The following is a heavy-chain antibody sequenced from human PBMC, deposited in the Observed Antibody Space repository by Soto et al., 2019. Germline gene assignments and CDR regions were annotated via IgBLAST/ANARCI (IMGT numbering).Heavy chain of an antibody. Sequence: GGSLRLSCAASGFTFSSYSMNWVRQAPGKGLEWVSSISSSSSYIYYADSVKGRFTISRDNAKNSLYLQMNSLRAEDTAVYYCATYSGSYGAGSDYWGQGTLVTVSS. J-gene: IGHJ4*02. V-gene: IGHV3-21*01. D-gene: IGHD1-26*01. CDR2: ISSSSSYI. CDR3: ATYSGSYGAGSDY. CDR1: GFTFSSYS.